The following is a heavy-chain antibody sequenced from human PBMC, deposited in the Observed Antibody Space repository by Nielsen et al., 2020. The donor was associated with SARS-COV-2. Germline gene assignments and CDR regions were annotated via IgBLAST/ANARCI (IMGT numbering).Heavy chain of an antibody. D-gene: IGHD4-17*01. J-gene: IGHJ4*02. Sequence: GGSLRLSCAASGFTFSSYGMHWVRQAPGKGLEWVAVISYDGSNKYYADSVKGRFTISRDNSKNTLYLQMNSLRAEDTAVYYCAKDRGDYDWGQGTLVTVSS. CDR3: AKDRGDYD. CDR1: GFTFSSYG. V-gene: IGHV3-30*18. CDR2: ISYDGSNK.